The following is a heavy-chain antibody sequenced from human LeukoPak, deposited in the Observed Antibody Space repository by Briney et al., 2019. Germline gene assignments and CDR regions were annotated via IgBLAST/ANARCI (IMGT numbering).Heavy chain of an antibody. CDR2: IQSDESNK. D-gene: IGHD6-19*01. V-gene: IGHV3-30*02. CDR3: AKELTSGWFFDY. J-gene: IGHJ4*02. Sequence: PGGSLRLSCSASGFTFRNYGMHWVRQAPGKGLEWVSFIQSDESNKYYSDSVKGRFTISRDNSKNMLYLQMSSLRPEDTAVYYSAKELTSGWFFDYWGQGTLVTVSS. CDR1: GFTFRNYG.